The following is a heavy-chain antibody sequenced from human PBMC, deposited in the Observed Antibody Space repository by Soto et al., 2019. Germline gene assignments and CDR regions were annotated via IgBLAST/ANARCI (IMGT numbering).Heavy chain of an antibody. V-gene: IGHV3-74*01. D-gene: IGHD3-10*01. J-gene: IGHJ4*02. CDR2: IYNDGTYS. CDR3: TRGPRPISTGTGAY. Sequence: PGGSLRLSCAASGFIFNMYWMHWVRQSPGKGLVWISRIYNDGTYSDYADSVRGRFTISRDNVNDTLYLQMNNLRAEDSGLYYCTRGPRPISTGTGAYWGQGTQVTVS. CDR1: GFIFNMYW.